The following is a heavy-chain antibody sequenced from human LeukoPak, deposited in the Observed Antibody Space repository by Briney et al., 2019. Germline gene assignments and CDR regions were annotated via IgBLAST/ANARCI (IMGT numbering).Heavy chain of an antibody. J-gene: IGHJ4*02. V-gene: IGHV4-61*08. CDR2: IYYSGST. D-gene: IGHD5-18*01. Sequence: SETLSLTCTVSGGSISSGDYYWSWIRQPPGKGLEWIGYIYYSGSTNYNPSLKSRVTISVDTSKNQFSLKLSSVTAADTAVYYCARASDTAMDNWGQGTLVTVSS. CDR1: GGSISSGDYY. CDR3: ARASDTAMDN.